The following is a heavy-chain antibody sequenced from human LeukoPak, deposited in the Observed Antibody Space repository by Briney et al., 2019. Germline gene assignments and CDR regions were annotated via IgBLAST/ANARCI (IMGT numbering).Heavy chain of an antibody. V-gene: IGHV3-74*01. J-gene: IGHJ2*01. CDR1: GFTLSSYW. CDR3: ARDTITSSRFFDV. D-gene: IGHD3-16*01. CDR2: IIRDGSSI. Sequence: GGSRRLSCAASGFTLSSYWMHWVRQAPGKGLVWVSRIIRDGSSINYADSVKGRFTISRDDAKNTLYLQMNSLRAEDTAVYYCARDTITSSRFFDVWGRGTLVTVSS.